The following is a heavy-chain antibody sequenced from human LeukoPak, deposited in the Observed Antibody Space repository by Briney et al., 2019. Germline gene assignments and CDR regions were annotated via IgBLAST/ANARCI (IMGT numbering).Heavy chain of an antibody. CDR3: ARALRYSYGWRFDY. CDR1: GYTFTDYY. D-gene: IGHD5-18*01. J-gene: IGHJ4*02. V-gene: IGHV1-69*13. Sequence: ASVKVSCTASGYTFTDYYMHWVRQAPGQGLEWMGGIIPIFGTANYAQKFQGRVTITADESTSTAYMELSSLRSEDTAVYYCARALRYSYGWRFDYWGQGTLVTVSS. CDR2: IIPIFGTA.